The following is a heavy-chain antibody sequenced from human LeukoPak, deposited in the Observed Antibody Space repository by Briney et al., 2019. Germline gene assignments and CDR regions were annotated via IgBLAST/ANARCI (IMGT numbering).Heavy chain of an antibody. D-gene: IGHD3-9*01. CDR1: GYTFTGYY. J-gene: IGHJ4*02. V-gene: IGHV1-2*02. CDR2: INPNSGGT. Sequence: ASVKVSCKASGYTFTGYYMHWVRQAPGQGLEWMGWINPNSGGTNYAQKFQGRVTMTRDTSISTAYMELSRLRSDDTAVYYCARKILTGYSSDYWGQGTLVTVSS. CDR3: ARKILTGYSSDY.